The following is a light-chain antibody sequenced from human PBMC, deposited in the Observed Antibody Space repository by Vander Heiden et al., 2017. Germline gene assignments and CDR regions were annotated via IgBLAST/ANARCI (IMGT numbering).Light chain of an antibody. CDR2: DNF. CDR3: AAWDSSLNLVV. Sequence: QSVLTQPPSVSAAPGQKVTIPCSGSSSNIGKNAVSWLQQFPRTAPKLLIYDNFERPSGIPDRFSGSQSGSSATLAITGLQTGDEADYYCAAWDSSLNLVVFGGGTTLTVL. CDR1: SSNIGKNA. V-gene: IGLV1-51*01. J-gene: IGLJ2*01.